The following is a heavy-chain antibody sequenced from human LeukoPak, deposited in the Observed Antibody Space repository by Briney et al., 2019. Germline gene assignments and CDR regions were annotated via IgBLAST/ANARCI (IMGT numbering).Heavy chain of an antibody. Sequence: GGSLRLSCAASGFTFSSYSMNWVRQAPGKGLEWVSSISSSSSYIYYADSVKGRFTISRDNAKNSLYLQMNSLRSDDTAVYYCARRYIAVAGTSWFDPWGQGTLVTVSS. CDR3: ARRYIAVAGTSWFDP. V-gene: IGHV3-21*04. J-gene: IGHJ5*02. CDR1: GFTFSSYS. D-gene: IGHD6-19*01. CDR2: ISSSSSYI.